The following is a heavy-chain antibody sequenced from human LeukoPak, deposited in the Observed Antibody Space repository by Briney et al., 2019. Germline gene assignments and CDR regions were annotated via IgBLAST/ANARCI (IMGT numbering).Heavy chain of an antibody. V-gene: IGHV4-59*01. CDR2: IYYSGST. CDR3: ARGPNYYDSSGLGY. J-gene: IGHJ4*02. CDR1: GGSPSRYY. Sequence: SETLSLTCILSGGSPSRYYWSWIRPPPGKGLEWIGYIYYSGSTNYNPSLKSRVTISVDTSKNQFSLKLSSVTAADTAVYYCARGPNYYDSSGLGYWGQGTLVTVSS. D-gene: IGHD3-22*01.